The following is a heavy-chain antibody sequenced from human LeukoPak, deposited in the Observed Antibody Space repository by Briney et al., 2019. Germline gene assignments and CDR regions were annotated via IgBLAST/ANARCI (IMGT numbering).Heavy chain of an antibody. CDR3: AKGGYDYALSASHLDY. J-gene: IGHJ4*02. CDR1: GFTVSSNY. Sequence: PGGSLRLSCAASGFTVSSNYMSWVRQAPGKGLEWVSVFYAGDSTYYADSVKGRFTISRDNSKNTLYLQMNSLRAEDTAVYYCAKGGYDYALSASHLDYWGQGTLVTVSS. D-gene: IGHD3-16*01. CDR2: FYAGDST. V-gene: IGHV3-53*01.